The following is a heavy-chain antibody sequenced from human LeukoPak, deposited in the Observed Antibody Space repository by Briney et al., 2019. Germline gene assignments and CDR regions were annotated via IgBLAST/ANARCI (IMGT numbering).Heavy chain of an antibody. V-gene: IGHV3-64D*09. D-gene: IGHD6-19*01. CDR1: GFTFGGYA. CDR3: VKNGIYSSGWYGGYFDY. CDR2: ISSNGGST. Sequence: GGSLRLSCSASGFTFGGYAMHWVRQAPGKGLEFVSAISSNGGSTYYADSVKGRFTISRDNSKNTLHLQVSSLRADDTAVYYCVKNGIYSSGWYGGYFDYWGQGTLVTVSS. J-gene: IGHJ4*02.